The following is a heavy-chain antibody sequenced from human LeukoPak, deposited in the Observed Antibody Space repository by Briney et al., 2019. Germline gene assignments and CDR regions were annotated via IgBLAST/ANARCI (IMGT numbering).Heavy chain of an antibody. CDR1: GGSISSYY. V-gene: IGHV4-59*01. D-gene: IGHD6-19*01. CDR3: ARAHGGWYGYNWFDP. CDR2: IYYSGST. Sequence: SETLSLTCTVSGGSISSYYWSWIRQPPGKGLEWIGYIYYSGSTNYNPSLKSRVTISVDTSKNQFFLKMSSVTAADTAVYYCARAHGGWYGYNWFDPWGQGTLVTVSS. J-gene: IGHJ5*02.